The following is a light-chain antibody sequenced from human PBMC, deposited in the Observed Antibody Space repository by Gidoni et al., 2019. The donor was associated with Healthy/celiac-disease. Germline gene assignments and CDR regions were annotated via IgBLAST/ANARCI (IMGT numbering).Light chain of an antibody. CDR2: GAS. J-gene: IGKJ1*01. Sequence: DIVMTQSPATLSVSPGERATLSCRASQSVSSNLAWYHQKPGQAPRLLISGASTRATGIPARFSGSGSGTEFTLTISSLQSEDCAVYYCQQYNNWPRTFGQGTKVEIK. V-gene: IGKV3-15*01. CDR3: QQYNNWPRT. CDR1: QSVSSN.